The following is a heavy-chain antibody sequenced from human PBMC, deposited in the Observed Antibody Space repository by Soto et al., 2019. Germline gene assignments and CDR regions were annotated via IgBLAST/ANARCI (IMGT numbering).Heavy chain of an antibody. CDR3: ARLPGVVVSADGAFDI. Sequence: QVQLQESGPGLVKPSGTLSLSCAVSGGSVSSSNWWSWVRQSPGKGLEWMGEIYHSGSAHYNPSLKSRATISLDKSKNQFSLRLTSGTAADTAVYYCARLPGVVVSADGAFDIWGPGTRVIVSS. CDR2: IYHSGSA. CDR1: GGSVSSSNW. J-gene: IGHJ3*02. V-gene: IGHV4-4*02. D-gene: IGHD2-21*02.